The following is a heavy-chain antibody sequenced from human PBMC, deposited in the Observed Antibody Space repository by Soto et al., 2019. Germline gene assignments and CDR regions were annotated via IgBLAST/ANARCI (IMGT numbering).Heavy chain of an antibody. V-gene: IGHV3-33*01. CDR3: XXXXXXXXXXXIDY. CDR2: IWYDGSNK. J-gene: IGHJ4*02. CDR1: GFTFSSYG. Sequence: QVQLVESGGGVVQPGRSLRLSCAASGFTFSSYGMHWVRQAPGKGLEWVAVIWYDGSNKYYADSVKGRFTISRDNSKNTLYLQMNSLRAEDTXVXXXXXXXXXXXXXXIDYWGQGTLVTVSS.